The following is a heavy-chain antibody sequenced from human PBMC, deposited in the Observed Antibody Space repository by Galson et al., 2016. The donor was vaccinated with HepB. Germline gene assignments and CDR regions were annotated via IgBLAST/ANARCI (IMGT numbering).Heavy chain of an antibody. J-gene: IGHJ5*02. CDR1: GGTFTSYS. Sequence: SVKVSCKASGGTFTSYSVSWVRQAPGQGLEWLGKIIPLFNISTYAQNLQGRVTITADEATNTAYMELSSLRSEDTAVYYCARVLATNIDFDPWGQGTLVTVSS. CDR2: IIPLFNIS. CDR3: ARVLATNIDFDP. V-gene: IGHV1-69*13. D-gene: IGHD2/OR15-2a*01.